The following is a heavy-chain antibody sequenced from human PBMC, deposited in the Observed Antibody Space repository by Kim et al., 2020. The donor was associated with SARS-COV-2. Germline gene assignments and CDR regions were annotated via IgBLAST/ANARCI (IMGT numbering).Heavy chain of an antibody. Sequence: SVKVSCKASGNTFAFSRYPFSWVRQAPGQGLDWMGGITPIFGTVNYAQRFQGRLTITADESTTTVYMELNSLRSDYTALYYCARDFRDDYGDYRGAFDVWGQGTVVTVSP. J-gene: IGHJ3*01. CDR1: GNTFAFSRYP. CDR3: ARDFRDDYGDYRGAFDV. D-gene: IGHD4-17*01. CDR2: ITPIFGTV. V-gene: IGHV1-69*13.